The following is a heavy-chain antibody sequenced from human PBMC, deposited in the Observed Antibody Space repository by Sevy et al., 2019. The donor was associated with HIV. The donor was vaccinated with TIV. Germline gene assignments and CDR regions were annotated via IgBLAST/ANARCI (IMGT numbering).Heavy chain of an antibody. Sequence: SGPTLVNPTQTLTLTCTFSGFSLSTNGVGVGWIRQPPGKALECLALIYWDDDKHYSPSLKSRLTITKGTSKNLVVLTMTNMDPVDTATYYCARRDYGDDVDWFDPWGQGTLVTVSS. CDR3: ARRDYGDDVDWFDP. CDR2: IYWDDDK. CDR1: GFSLSTNGVG. D-gene: IGHD4-17*01. V-gene: IGHV2-5*02. J-gene: IGHJ5*02.